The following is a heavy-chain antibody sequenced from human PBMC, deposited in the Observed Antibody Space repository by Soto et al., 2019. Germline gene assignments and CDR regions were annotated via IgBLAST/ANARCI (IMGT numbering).Heavy chain of an antibody. Sequence: SVKVSCKASGGTFSSYAISWVRQAPGQGLEWMGGIIPIFGTANYAQKFQGRVTITADESTSTAYMELSSLRSEDTAVYYCERDLRGDYGFDYWGQGTLVTVSS. CDR3: ERDLRGDYGFDY. V-gene: IGHV1-69*13. CDR2: IIPIFGTA. D-gene: IGHD4-17*01. J-gene: IGHJ4*02. CDR1: GGTFSSYA.